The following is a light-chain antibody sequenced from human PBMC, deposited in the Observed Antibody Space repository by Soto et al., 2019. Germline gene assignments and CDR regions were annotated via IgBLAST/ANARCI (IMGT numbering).Light chain of an antibody. CDR3: SSYTSSSTLCV. V-gene: IGLV2-14*01. CDR2: EVS. Sequence: QSALTQPASVSGSPGQWITISCTGTSSDVGGYNYVSWYQQHPGKAPKLMIYEVSNRPSGVSNRFSGSKSGNTASLTISGLQAEDEADYYCSSYTSSSTLCVFGTGTKLTVL. CDR1: SSDVGGYNY. J-gene: IGLJ1*01.